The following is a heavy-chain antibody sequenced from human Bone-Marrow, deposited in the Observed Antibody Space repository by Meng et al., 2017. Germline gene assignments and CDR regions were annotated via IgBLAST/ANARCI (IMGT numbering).Heavy chain of an antibody. V-gene: IGHV4-34*01. Sequence: QLKQGGAGRCKPSGTLSPTCAVYGGSFSGYYWSWIRQPPGKGLEWIGEINHSGSTNYNPSLKSRVTISVDTSKNQFSLKLSSVTAADTAVYYCASGYCSGGSCQVGWFDPWGQGTLVTVSS. CDR1: GGSFSGYY. CDR2: INHSGST. J-gene: IGHJ5*02. CDR3: ASGYCSGGSCQVGWFDP. D-gene: IGHD2-15*01.